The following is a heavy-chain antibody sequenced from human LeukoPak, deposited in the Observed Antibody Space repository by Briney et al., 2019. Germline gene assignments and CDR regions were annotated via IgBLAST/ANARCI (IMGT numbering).Heavy chain of an antibody. J-gene: IGHJ5*02. CDR3: ALRGGYGDYADGPRGWFDP. Sequence: PGGSLRLSCAASGFTFSSYAMSWVRQAPVKGLEWVSAISGSGGSTYYADSVKGRFTISRDNSKNTLYLQMNSLRAEDTAVYYCALRGGYGDYADGPRGWFDPWGQGTLVTVSS. D-gene: IGHD4-17*01. CDR2: ISGSGGST. V-gene: IGHV3-23*01. CDR1: GFTFSSYA.